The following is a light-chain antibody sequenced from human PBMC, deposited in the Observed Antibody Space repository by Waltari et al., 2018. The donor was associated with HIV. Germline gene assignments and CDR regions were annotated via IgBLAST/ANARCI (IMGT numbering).Light chain of an antibody. CDR1: QGISSY. Sequence: DIQLTQSPSFLSASVGERVTITCRARQGISSYLAWYQQKPGKAPNLLIYAASTLQYGVPSRFSGSGSGTEFTLTISSLQPEDFATYYCQQLNSYPLTFGGGTKVEIK. CDR3: QQLNSYPLT. CDR2: AAS. V-gene: IGKV1-9*01. J-gene: IGKJ4*01.